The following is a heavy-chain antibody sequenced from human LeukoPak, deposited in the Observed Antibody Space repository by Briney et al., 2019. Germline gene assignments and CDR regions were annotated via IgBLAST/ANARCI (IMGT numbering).Heavy chain of an antibody. CDR1: VFIFSSYS. CDR2: ISSSSSYI. CDR3: ARVDIVATILFDY. J-gene: IGHJ4*02. Sequence: GGSLRLFCAASVFIFSSYSMNWVRQATGEGLEWVSSISSSSSYIYYADSVKGRFTISRDNAKNSLYLQMNSLRAEDTAVYYCARVDIVATILFDYWGQGTLVTVSS. V-gene: IGHV3-21*01. D-gene: IGHD5-12*01.